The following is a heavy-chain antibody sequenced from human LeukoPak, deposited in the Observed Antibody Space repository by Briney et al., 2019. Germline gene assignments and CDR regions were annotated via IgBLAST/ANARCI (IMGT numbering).Heavy chain of an antibody. Sequence: SQTLSLTCDISGDSVSSNNGAWNWIRQSPSRGLEWLGRTYYRSKWYNDYAGSLNGRITISPDTSKNQFSLHLNAVTAEGTAVYYCARDLGNTGWYTFDYWGQGILVTVSS. J-gene: IGHJ4*02. CDR1: GDSVSSNNGA. V-gene: IGHV6-1*01. CDR2: TYYRSKWYN. D-gene: IGHD6-19*01. CDR3: ARDLGNTGWYTFDY.